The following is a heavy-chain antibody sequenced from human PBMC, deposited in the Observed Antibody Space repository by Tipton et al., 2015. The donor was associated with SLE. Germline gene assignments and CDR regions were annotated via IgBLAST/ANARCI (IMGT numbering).Heavy chain of an antibody. D-gene: IGHD3-22*01. CDR3: ARVGENYYESSGYYYY. Sequence: TLSLTCTVSGDSDSSYYWSWIRQPPGKGLEWIGYIDYSGSTNYNPSLKSRVTISVDTSKNQFSLKLSSVTAADTAVYYCARVGENYYESSGYYYYWGQGTLVTVSS. CDR2: IDYSGST. J-gene: IGHJ4*02. V-gene: IGHV4-59*02. CDR1: GDSDSSYY.